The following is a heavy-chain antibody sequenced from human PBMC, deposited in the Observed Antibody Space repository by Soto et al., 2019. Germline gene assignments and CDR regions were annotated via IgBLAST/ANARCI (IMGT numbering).Heavy chain of an antibody. CDR1: GFSLTSTAVG. V-gene: IGHV2-5*02. CDR2: IYWDDDN. J-gene: IGHJ4*02. D-gene: IGHD6-19*01. Sequence: QITLKESGPTLVKPTQTLTLTCSFSGFSLTSTAVGVNWIRQPPGKALEWLALIYWDDDNHLSPSLKSRLSVTKDTSKNQVVLTMTNMDPVDTATYYCAHGSGWLSDYWGQGILVTVSS. CDR3: AHGSGWLSDY.